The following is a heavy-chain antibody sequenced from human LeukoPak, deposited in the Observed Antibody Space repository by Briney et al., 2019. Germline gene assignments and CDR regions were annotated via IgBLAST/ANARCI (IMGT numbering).Heavy chain of an antibody. CDR1: GYTFTSYY. Sequence: ASVEVSCKASGYTFTSYYMHWVRQAPGQGLEWMGIINPSGGSTSYAQKFQGRVTMTRDTSTSTVYMELSSLRSEDTAVYYCARDRFTMVRGATPLYYWGQGTLVTVSS. CDR3: ARDRFTMVRGATPLYY. D-gene: IGHD3-10*01. J-gene: IGHJ4*02. CDR2: INPSGGST. V-gene: IGHV1-46*01.